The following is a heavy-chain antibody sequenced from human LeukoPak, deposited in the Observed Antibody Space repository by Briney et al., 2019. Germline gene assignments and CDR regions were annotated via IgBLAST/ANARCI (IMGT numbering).Heavy chain of an antibody. CDR3: ARDIVRAAAGREDDY. J-gene: IGHJ4*02. D-gene: IGHD6-13*01. CDR2: IYHSGST. Sequence: SETLSLTCAVSGGSISSSNWWSWVRQPPGKGLEWIGEIYHSGSTNYNPSLKSRVTISVDKSKNQFSLKLSSVTAADTAVYYWARDIVRAAAGREDDYWGQGTLVTVSS. CDR1: GGSISSSNW. V-gene: IGHV4-4*02.